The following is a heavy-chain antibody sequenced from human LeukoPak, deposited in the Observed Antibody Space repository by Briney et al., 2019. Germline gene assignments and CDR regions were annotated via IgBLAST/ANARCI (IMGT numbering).Heavy chain of an antibody. CDR3: ARWGCSGGSCYERTYYYYGMDV. J-gene: IGHJ6*04. CDR1: GFTFSSYE. CDR2: ISSSGSIK. D-gene: IGHD2-15*01. Sequence: PGGSLRLSCAASGFTFSSYEMSWVRQAPGKGLEWVSYISSSGSIKYYADFVKGRFTISRDNAKNSLYLQMNSLRAEDTAVYYCARWGCSGGSCYERTYYYYGMDVWGKGTTVTVSS. V-gene: IGHV3-48*03.